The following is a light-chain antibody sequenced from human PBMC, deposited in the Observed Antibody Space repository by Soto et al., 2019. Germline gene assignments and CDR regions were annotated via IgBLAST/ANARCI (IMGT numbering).Light chain of an antibody. CDR3: QQYNNWLFT. CDR1: QSVSSN. V-gene: IGKV3-15*01. Sequence: EIVMTQSPATLSVSPGERPTLSCRASQSVSSNLACYQQKPGQAPRLLIYGASTRATGIPARFSGSGSGTEFTLTISSLQSEDFAVYYCQQYNNWLFTFGPGTKVDIK. CDR2: GAS. J-gene: IGKJ3*01.